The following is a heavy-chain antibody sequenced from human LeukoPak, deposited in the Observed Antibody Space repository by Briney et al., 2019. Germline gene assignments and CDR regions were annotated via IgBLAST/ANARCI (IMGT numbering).Heavy chain of an antibody. D-gene: IGHD3-22*01. J-gene: IGHJ4*02. CDR1: GGSITSDY. V-gene: IGHV4-59*08. Sequence: SETLSLTCTVSGGSITSDYWSWIRQPPGQGLEWIGYISYSGNTYYNPSLKSRVTISVDTSKNQFSLRLSSVTASDTAVYYCARHQRDSSGYHYFDYWGKGTLVTVSS. CDR2: ISYSGNT. CDR3: ARHQRDSSGYHYFDY.